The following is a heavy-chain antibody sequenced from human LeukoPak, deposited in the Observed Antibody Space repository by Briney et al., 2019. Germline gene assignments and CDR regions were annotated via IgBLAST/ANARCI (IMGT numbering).Heavy chain of an antibody. CDR3: AREVRDGDFGDHFDY. J-gene: IGHJ4*02. V-gene: IGHV4-4*02. D-gene: IGHD4-17*01. Sequence: SETLSLTCAVSGGSISSNNWWSWVRQPPGKGLEWIGEIYHHGATNYNPSLKSRVTISVDTSKNQFSVKVNSVTAADTAVYYCAREVRDGDFGDHFDYWGQGTLVTVSS. CDR2: IYHHGAT. CDR1: GGSISSNNW.